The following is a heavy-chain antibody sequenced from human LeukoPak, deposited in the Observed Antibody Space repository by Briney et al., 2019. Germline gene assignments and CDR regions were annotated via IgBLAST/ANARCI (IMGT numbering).Heavy chain of an antibody. CDR1: GFTFSSYS. J-gene: IGHJ3*02. CDR3: ARENLDYYRGAFDI. Sequence: GGSLRLSCAASGFTFSSYSMNWVRQAPGKGLEWVAYISSSSSTIYYADSVKGRFTISRDNAKNSLYLQMYSLRAEDTAVYYCARENLDYYRGAFDIWGQGTMVTVSS. D-gene: IGHD3-10*01. CDR2: ISSSSSTI. V-gene: IGHV3-48*04.